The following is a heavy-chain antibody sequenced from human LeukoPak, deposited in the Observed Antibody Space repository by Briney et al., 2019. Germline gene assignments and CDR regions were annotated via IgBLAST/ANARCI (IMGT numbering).Heavy chain of an antibody. CDR3: ARDPLRRKNPGGTFDY. CDR1: GGSISSSSYY. J-gene: IGHJ4*02. V-gene: IGHV4-39*07. Sequence: SETLSLTCTVSGGSISSSSYYWVWIRQPPGKGLEWIGSIYYSGSTYYNPSLKSRVTISVDTSKNQFSLKLSSVTAADTAVYYCARDPLRRKNPGGTFDYWGQGTLVTVSS. CDR2: IYYSGST. D-gene: IGHD3-16*01.